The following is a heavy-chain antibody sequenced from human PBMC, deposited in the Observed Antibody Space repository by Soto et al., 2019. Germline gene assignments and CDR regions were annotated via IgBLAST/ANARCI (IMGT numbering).Heavy chain of an antibody. CDR1: GGSISSYY. V-gene: IGHV4-59*01. CDR3: ARSTMVRGVYRFDY. Sequence: QVQLQETGPGLVKPSETLSLTCTVSGGSISSYYWSWIRQPPGKGLEWIGYIYYSGSTNYNPSLKSRVTISVDTSKNQFSLKLSSVTAADTAVYYCARSTMVRGVYRFDYWGQGTLVTVSS. D-gene: IGHD3-10*01. J-gene: IGHJ4*02. CDR2: IYYSGST.